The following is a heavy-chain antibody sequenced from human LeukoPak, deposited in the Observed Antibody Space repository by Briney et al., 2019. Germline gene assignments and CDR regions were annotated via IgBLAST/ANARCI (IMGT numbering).Heavy chain of an antibody. J-gene: IGHJ4*02. Sequence: GGSLRLSCAASGFTFSDYWMNWVRQAAGKGMEWVANIDQDGGGKYYLDSVKGRFTISRDDAKSSLYLQIDSLRAEDTAVYYCARGDWAPFDYWGQGSLLTVSS. D-gene: IGHD2-21*02. CDR3: ARGDWAPFDY. CDR2: IDQDGGGK. V-gene: IGHV3-7*01. CDR1: GFTFSDYW.